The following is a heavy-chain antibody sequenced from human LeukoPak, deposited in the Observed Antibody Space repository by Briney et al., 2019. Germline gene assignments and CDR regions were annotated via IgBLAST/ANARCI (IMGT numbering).Heavy chain of an antibody. D-gene: IGHD2-2*01. CDR3: AREISNYCSSTSCYYGNFDY. CDR1: GYTFTSYG. V-gene: IGHV1-18*01. J-gene: IGHJ4*02. CDR2: ISAYNGNT. Sequence: GASVKVSCKASGYTFTSYGISWVRQAPGQGLEWMGWISAYNGNTNYAQKLQGRVTMTTDTSTSTAYMELRSLRSDDTAVCYCAREISNYCSSTSCYYGNFDYWGQGTLVTVSS.